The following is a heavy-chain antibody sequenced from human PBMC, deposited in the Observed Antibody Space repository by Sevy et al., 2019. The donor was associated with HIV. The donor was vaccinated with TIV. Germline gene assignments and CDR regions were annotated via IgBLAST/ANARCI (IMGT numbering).Heavy chain of an antibody. CDR1: GFSFSYYG. D-gene: IGHD1-26*01. CDR3: ANEYSGSNSHSYLYALDV. J-gene: IGHJ6*02. CDR2: ISNDGINE. V-gene: IGHV3-30*18. Sequence: GGSLRLSCIGSGFSFSYYGIHWVRQSPGKGLDWVAPISNDGINEYYADSVKGRFTISRDNSKNTVYLEMNSLRNEDTAVYFCANEYSGSNSHSYLYALDVWGQGTTVTVSS.